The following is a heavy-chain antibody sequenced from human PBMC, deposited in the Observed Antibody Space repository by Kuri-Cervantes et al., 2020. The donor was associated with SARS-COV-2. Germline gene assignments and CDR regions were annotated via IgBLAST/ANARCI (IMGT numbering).Heavy chain of an antibody. Sequence: GSLRLSCAVYGESFSGYYWGWIRQPPGRGLEWIGDIYDSENINYNPSPKSRVAISVDTSKNQISLNLSSVTAADTALYYCARDFRGGRYYFGMNVWGKGPS. CDR3: ARDFRGGRYYFGMNV. CDR2: IYDSENI. V-gene: IGHV4-59*01. CDR1: GESFSGYY. D-gene: IGHD2-15*01. J-gene: IGHJ6*04.